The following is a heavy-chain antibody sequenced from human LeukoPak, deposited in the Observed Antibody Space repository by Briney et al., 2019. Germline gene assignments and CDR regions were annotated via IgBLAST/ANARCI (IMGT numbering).Heavy chain of an antibody. CDR2: IWYDGSNK. Sequence: GGSLRLSCAASGFTFSSYGMHWVRQAPGKGLEWVAGIWYDGSNKYYADSVKGRFTISRDNSKTTLYLQMNSLRAEDTAVYYCAKARNSDYCSSTSCPLYYYYMDVWGKGTTVTVSS. CDR1: GFTFSSYG. J-gene: IGHJ6*03. CDR3: AKARNSDYCSSTSCPLYYYYMDV. D-gene: IGHD2-2*01. V-gene: IGHV3-33*06.